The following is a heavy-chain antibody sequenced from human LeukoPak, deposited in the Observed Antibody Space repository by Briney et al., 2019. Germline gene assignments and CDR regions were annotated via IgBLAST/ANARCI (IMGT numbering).Heavy chain of an antibody. D-gene: IGHD1-26*01. CDR1: GGCISSGVYY. J-gene: IGHJ4*02. V-gene: IGHV4-30-2*01. CDR3: ARENSGNYRGFDY. CDR2: IYHSGST. Sequence: SETLSLTCTVSGGCISSGVYYWSWIRQPPGNGLEWIGYIYHSGSTYYNPSLKSRVTISVDTSKNQFSLKLTSMTAADTAVYYCARENSGNYRGFDYWGQGILVTVSS.